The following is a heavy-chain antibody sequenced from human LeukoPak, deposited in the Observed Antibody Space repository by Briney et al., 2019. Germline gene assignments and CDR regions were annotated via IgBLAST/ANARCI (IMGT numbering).Heavy chain of an antibody. CDR2: ISSSTTYI. J-gene: IGHJ4*02. CDR1: GFTFSTYS. D-gene: IGHD5-24*01. CDR3: ARVEWLQFPDY. Sequence: GGSLRLSCAASGFTFSTYSMNWVRQAPGKGLEWVSSISSSTTYIYYADSVKGRFTVSRDNAKNSLYLQMNSLRAEDTAVYYCARVEWLQFPDYWGQGTLVTVSS. V-gene: IGHV3-21*01.